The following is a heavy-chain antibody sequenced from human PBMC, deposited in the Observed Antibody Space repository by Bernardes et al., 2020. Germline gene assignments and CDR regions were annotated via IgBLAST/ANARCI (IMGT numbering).Heavy chain of an antibody. D-gene: IGHD3-22*01. CDR2: IKQDGSEK. CDR1: GFTFSSYW. V-gene: IGHV3-7*01. J-gene: IGHJ3*02. CDR3: ARALAPDSSGYYLGPYAFDI. Sequence: GGSLRLSCAASGFTFSSYWMSWVRQAPGKGLEWVANIKQDGSEKYYVDSVKGRFTISRDNAKNSLYLQMNSLRAEDTSVYYCARALAPDSSGYYLGPYAFDIWGQGTMVTVSS.